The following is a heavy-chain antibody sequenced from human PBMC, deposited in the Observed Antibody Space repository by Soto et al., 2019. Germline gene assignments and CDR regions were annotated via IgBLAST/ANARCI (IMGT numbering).Heavy chain of an antibody. CDR2: IIPNFGTA. Sequence: QVQLVQSGAEVKKPGSSVKVSCKASGGTFSSYAISWVRQAPGQGLEWMGGIIPNFGTANYAQKFQGRVTITADESTSTAYMELSRLRSEDTAVYYCARVAGSSYDFWSAISGMDVWGQGTTVTV. CDR3: ARVAGSSYDFWSAISGMDV. CDR1: GGTFSSYA. D-gene: IGHD3-3*01. V-gene: IGHV1-69*01. J-gene: IGHJ6*02.